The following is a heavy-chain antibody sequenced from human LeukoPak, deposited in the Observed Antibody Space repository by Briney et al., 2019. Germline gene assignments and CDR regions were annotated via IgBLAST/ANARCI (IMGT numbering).Heavy chain of an antibody. J-gene: IGHJ4*02. CDR1: GFTFSFHE. D-gene: IGHD6-19*01. V-gene: IGHV3-48*03. Sequence: EGSLRLSCAASGFTFSFHEMNWVRQAPGKGLEWVSHITSSGGSTYYADSVQGRFTISRDNAKNSLFLLMNSLRAEDSAVYYCARGYHNGWTHIAGFDSWGQGTLVTVSS. CDR2: ITSSGGST. CDR3: ARGYHNGWTHIAGFDS.